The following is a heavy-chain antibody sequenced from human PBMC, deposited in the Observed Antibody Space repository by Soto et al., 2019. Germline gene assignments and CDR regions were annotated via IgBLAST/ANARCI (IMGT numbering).Heavy chain of an antibody. V-gene: IGHV4-59*12. CDR2: IYYSGST. CDR1: GGSISSYY. D-gene: IGHD1-1*01. J-gene: IGHJ5*02. CDR3: VRDGTKTLRDWFDP. Sequence: PSETLSLTCTVSGGSISSYYWSWIRQPPGKGLEWIGYIYYSGSTNYNPSLKSRVMMSVDTSKKQFSLKLRSVTAADTAVYYCVRDGTKTLRDWFDPWGQVTSVTFYS.